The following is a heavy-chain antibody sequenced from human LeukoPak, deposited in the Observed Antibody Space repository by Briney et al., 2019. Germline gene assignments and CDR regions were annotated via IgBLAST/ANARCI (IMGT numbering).Heavy chain of an antibody. D-gene: IGHD3-22*01. CDR3: ARYGDSSVYYSADAFDI. J-gene: IGHJ3*02. CDR1: GFTVINYA. V-gene: IGHV3-48*03. Sequence: PGGSLRLSCAASGFTVINYAMNWVRQAPGKGLEWVSYIGTSDSSTYYADSVRGRFTISRDNAKNSLYLQMNSLRAEDTAVYYCARYGDSSVYYSADAFDIWGQGTMVTVSS. CDR2: IGTSDSST.